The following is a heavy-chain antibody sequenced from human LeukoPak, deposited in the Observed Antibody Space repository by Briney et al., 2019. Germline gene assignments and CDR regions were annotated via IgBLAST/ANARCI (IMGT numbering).Heavy chain of an antibody. CDR3: ARESQWSVDY. CDR2: ISSSGTNK. V-gene: IGHV3-11*01. Sequence: GGSLRLSCAASGFTFSAYFMGWIRQAPGKGLEWVSYISSSGTNKYYSDSVKGRFTISRDNAQNSLYLQMNSLRAEDTAVYYCARESQWSVDYWGQGSLVTVSS. D-gene: IGHD2-15*01. J-gene: IGHJ4*02. CDR1: GFTFSAYF.